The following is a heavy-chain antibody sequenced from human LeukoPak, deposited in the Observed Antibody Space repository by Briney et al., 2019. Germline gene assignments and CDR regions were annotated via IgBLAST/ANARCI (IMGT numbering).Heavy chain of an antibody. J-gene: IGHJ4*02. CDR3: ARDTEMATIGAY. Sequence: GGSLRLSCAASGFTFSSFTMHWVRQAPGKGLEWVAVIWYDGSNKYYADSVKGRFTISRDNSKNTLYLQMNSLRAEDTAVYYCARDTEMATIGAYWGQGTLVTVSS. CDR1: GFTFSSFT. V-gene: IGHV3-33*08. D-gene: IGHD5-24*01. CDR2: IWYDGSNK.